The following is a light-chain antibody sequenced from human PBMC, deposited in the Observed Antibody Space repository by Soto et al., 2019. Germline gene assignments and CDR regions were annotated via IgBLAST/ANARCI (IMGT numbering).Light chain of an antibody. CDR2: DAS. CDR1: QNVDNY. J-gene: IGKJ4*01. CDR3: QQRGNWPLT. Sequence: DIVLTQSPGTLSLSQGERATLSCRASQNVDNYLAWYQQYPGQTPRLLIYDASIRAAGVPARFSGSGSGTDFTLTITSLDPEDSAVYFCQQRGNWPLTFGGGTKVDI. V-gene: IGKV3-11*01.